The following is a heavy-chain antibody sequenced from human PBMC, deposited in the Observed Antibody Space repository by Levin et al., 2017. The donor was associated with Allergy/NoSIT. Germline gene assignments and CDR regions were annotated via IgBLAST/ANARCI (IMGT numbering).Heavy chain of an antibody. J-gene: IGHJ3*01. CDR2: ITGGGGST. V-gene: IGHV3-23*01. CDR1: GFTFSDFA. D-gene: IGHD1-1*01. Sequence: GESLKISCAASGFTFSDFAMTWVRQAPGKGLEWVSVITGGGGSTYYGDSVKGRFTVSRDNSKNTPYLELNSLRAEDTAVYYCAKKQGGTSGFSFDVWGQGTMVTVSS. CDR3: AKKQGGTSGFSFDV.